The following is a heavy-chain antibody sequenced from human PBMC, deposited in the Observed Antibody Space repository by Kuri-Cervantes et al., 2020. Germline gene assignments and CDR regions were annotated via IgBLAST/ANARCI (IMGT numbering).Heavy chain of an antibody. V-gene: IGHV3-21*01. CDR2: ISSSSGYI. CDR3: ARVKWFGEYAFDI. CDR1: GFTFSSYG. Sequence: GGSLRLSCAASGFTFSSYGMNWVRQAPGKGLEWVSSISSSSGYIYYADSVKGRFTISRDNAKNSLYLQMNSLRAEDTAVYYCARVKWFGEYAFDIWGQGTMVTVSS. D-gene: IGHD3-10*01. J-gene: IGHJ3*02.